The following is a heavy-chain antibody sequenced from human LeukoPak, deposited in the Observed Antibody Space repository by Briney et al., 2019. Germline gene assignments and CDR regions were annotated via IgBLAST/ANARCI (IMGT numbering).Heavy chain of an antibody. Sequence: QTGGSLRLSCAASGFTFSSYWMHWVRQAPGKGLVWVSRINSDGSSTSYADSVKGRFTISRDNAKNTLYLQMNSLRAEDTAVYYCARVPDPYGDHDGNGMYAFDIWGQGTMVTVSS. D-gene: IGHD4-17*01. CDR1: GFTFSSYW. CDR3: ARVPDPYGDHDGNGMYAFDI. CDR2: INSDGSST. V-gene: IGHV3-74*01. J-gene: IGHJ3*02.